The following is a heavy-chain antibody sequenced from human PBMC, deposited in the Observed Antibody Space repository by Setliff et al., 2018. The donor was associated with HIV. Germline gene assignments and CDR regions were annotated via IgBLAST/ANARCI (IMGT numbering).Heavy chain of an antibody. Sequence: SETLSLTCAVSGGSINNYYWSWIRQPPGKGLEWIGYIYSSGRANYNPSLKSRLTVSIDTSKNHLSLKVISVSVADTAMYYCARRATGNLEALDVWGQGTMVTVSS. CDR1: GGSINNYY. D-gene: IGHD6-13*01. V-gene: IGHV4-4*09. CDR3: ARRATGNLEALDV. J-gene: IGHJ3*01. CDR2: IYSSGRA.